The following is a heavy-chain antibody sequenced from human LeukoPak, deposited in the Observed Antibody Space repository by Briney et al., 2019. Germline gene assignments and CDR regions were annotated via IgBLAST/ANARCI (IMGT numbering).Heavy chain of an antibody. Sequence: ASVKVSCKASGGTFSSYAISWVRQAPGQGLEWMGRIIPILGIANYAQRFQGRVTITADKSTSTAYMELSSLRCEDTAVYYCARGHCSGGSCYPGDYWGQGTLVTVSS. J-gene: IGHJ4*02. D-gene: IGHD2-15*01. V-gene: IGHV1-69*04. CDR2: IIPILGIA. CDR1: GGTFSSYA. CDR3: ARGHCSGGSCYPGDY.